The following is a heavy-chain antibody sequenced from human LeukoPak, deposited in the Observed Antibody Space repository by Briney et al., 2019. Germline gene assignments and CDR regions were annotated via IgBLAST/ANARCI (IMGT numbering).Heavy chain of an antibody. CDR2: INSDGSTT. J-gene: IGHJ5*02. CDR3: ARGAYSSGPFDP. V-gene: IGHV3-74*01. Sequence: GGPLILSCAASGFTFSSYWMHWVRQAPGKGLVWVSRINSDGSTTTYADSVKGRFTISRDNAKNTLYLQMNSLRAEDSAVYYCARGAYSSGPFDPWGQGTLVTVSS. CDR1: GFTFSSYW. D-gene: IGHD6-19*01.